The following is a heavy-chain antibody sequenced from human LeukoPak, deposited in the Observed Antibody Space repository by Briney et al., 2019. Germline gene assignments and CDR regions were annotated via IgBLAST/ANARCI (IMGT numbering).Heavy chain of an antibody. J-gene: IGHJ2*01. CDR1: GFTFDDYG. CDR2: INWNGGST. V-gene: IGHV3-20*04. D-gene: IGHD5-18*01. Sequence: PGGSLRLSCAASGFTFDDYGMSWVRQAPGKGLEWVSGINWNGGSTAYADSVKGRFTISRDNAKNSLYLQMNSLRPEDTALYYCAKGYSYDHYWYFDLWGRGTLVTVSS. CDR3: AKGYSYDHYWYFDL.